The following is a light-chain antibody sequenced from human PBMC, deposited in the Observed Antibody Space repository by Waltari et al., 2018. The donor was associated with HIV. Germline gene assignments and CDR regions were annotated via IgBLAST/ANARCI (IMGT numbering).Light chain of an antibody. CDR1: SSDVGSYNL. Sequence: QSALTQPASVSGSPGQSITIPCTGTSSDVGSYNLVSWYQQHPGKAPKLRVYEVSKRPSGVSNRFSGSKSGNTAALTISGLQAEDEADYYCCSYADSPPYVFGTGTKVTVL. V-gene: IGLV2-23*02. CDR2: EVS. CDR3: CSYADSPPYV. J-gene: IGLJ1*01.